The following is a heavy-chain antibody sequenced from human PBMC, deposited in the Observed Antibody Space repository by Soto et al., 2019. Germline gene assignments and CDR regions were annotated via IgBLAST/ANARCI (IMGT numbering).Heavy chain of an antibody. Sequence: SETLSLTCAVSGGSISSGGYSWSWIRQPPGKGLEWIGYIYHSGSTYYNPSLKSRVTISVDRSKNQFSLKLSSVTAADTAVYYCDSSVTPLATIDYSSPGTPVPVSS. V-gene: IGHV4-30-2*01. CDR1: GGSISSGGYS. CDR3: DSSVTPLATIDY. D-gene: IGHD5-12*01. CDR2: IYHSGST. J-gene: IGHJ4*02.